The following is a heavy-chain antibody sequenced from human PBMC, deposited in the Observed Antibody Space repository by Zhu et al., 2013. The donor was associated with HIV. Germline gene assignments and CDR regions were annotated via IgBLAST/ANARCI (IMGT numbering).Heavy chain of an antibody. J-gene: IGHJ3*02. Sequence: QVQLQESGPGLAKPSETLSLTCTVSGGSITSYYWGWIRQPPGKGLEWIGYIYNSESSNYNPSLKNRVIMSVDTSKNQFSLNLSSVTAADTAVYYCARVGGYPLGAFDIWGQGTMVTVSS. CDR3: ARVGGYPLGAFDI. CDR1: GGSITSYY. V-gene: IGHV4-59*01. CDR2: IYNSESS. D-gene: IGHD5-12*01.